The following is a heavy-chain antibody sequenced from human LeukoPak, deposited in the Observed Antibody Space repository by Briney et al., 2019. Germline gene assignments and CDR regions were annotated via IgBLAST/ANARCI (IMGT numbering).Heavy chain of an antibody. CDR1: GGTFSRYA. J-gene: IGHJ4*02. D-gene: IGHD3-9*01. CDR3: ARALAQGGSFDLYYFDS. V-gene: IGHV1-18*01. CDR2: TYNTYT. Sequence: GSSVKVSRKASGGTFSRYAISWVRQAPGHGLEWMGWTYNTYTHYAQTLRDRLTMTTDTSTSTSYMELRSLRSDDTAVYYCARALAQGGSFDLYYFDSWGQGSLVTVSS.